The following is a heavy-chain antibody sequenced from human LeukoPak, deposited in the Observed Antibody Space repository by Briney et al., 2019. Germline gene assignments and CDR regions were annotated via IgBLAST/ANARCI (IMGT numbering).Heavy chain of an antibody. Sequence: GESLKISCKASRHAFSTYGISWVRQMPGEGLEWMGIIYPGDSDTRYSPSFQGQVTISADKSITTAYLQWSSLKASDTAMYYCARPRSSGSFDAFDIWGQGTMVTVSS. CDR3: ARPRSSGSFDAFDI. V-gene: IGHV5-51*01. CDR2: IYPGDSDT. D-gene: IGHD6-19*01. J-gene: IGHJ3*02. CDR1: RHAFSTYG.